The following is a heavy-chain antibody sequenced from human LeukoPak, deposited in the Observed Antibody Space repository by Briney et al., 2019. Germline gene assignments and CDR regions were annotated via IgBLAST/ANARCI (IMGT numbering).Heavy chain of an antibody. CDR1: GFTFNSYW. D-gene: IGHD5-18*01. CDR3: ARGYSYGYYFDY. V-gene: IGHV3-7*03. J-gene: IGHJ4*02. Sequence: GGSLRLSCAASGFTFNSYWVSWVRQAPGKGLEWVASIKQDGREKYYVDSVKGRFTISRDNAKNSLYLQMNSLRAEDTAVYYCARGYSYGYYFDYWGQGTLVTVSS. CDR2: IKQDGREK.